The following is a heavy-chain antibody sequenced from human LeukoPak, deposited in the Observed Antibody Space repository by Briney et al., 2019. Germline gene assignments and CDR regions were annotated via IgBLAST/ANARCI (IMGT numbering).Heavy chain of an antibody. CDR2: IYYSGST. J-gene: IGHJ5*02. D-gene: IGHD6-13*01. CDR3: ASPRRTYISSWYDP. V-gene: IGHV4-59*12. Sequence: SETLSLTCTVSGGSISSYYWSWIRQPPGKGLEWIGYIYYSGSTNYNPSLKSRVTISVDTSKNQFSLKLTSVTAADTAVYYCASPRRTYISSWYDPWGQGTLVTVSS. CDR1: GGSISSYY.